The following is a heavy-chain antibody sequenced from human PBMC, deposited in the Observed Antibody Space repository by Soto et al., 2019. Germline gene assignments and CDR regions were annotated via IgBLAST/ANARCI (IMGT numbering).Heavy chain of an antibody. CDR2: VSHDGSYK. V-gene: IGHV3-30-3*02. CDR3: AKDQGVGGGVSLFDY. CDR1: GFTFSNVA. J-gene: IGHJ4*02. D-gene: IGHD2-8*02. Sequence: QVQLVESGGGVVQPGRSLSLSCAASGFTFSNVAMHWVRQGPGTGLEWLAAVSHDGSYKPYADAVKGRFTISRDNSQHALYLAMNSLRVEDSAVYYCAKDQGVGGGVSLFDYMGQGVLVTVSS.